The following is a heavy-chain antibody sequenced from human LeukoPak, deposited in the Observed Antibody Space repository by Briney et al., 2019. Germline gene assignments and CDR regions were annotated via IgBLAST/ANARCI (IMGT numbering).Heavy chain of an antibody. V-gene: IGHV3-33*06. J-gene: IGHJ4*02. Sequence: GGSLRLSCAASGFTFSSYGMHWVRQAPGKGLEWVAVIWYDGNNKYYADSVKGRFTISRDNSKNTLYLQMNSLRAEDTAVYYCAKDVGRWLQFFDYWGQGTLVTVSS. CDR3: AKDVGRWLQFFDY. D-gene: IGHD5-24*01. CDR1: GFTFSSYG. CDR2: IWYDGNNK.